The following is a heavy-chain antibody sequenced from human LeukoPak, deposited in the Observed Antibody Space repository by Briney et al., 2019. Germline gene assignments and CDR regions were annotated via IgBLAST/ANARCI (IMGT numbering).Heavy chain of an antibody. Sequence: GGSLTLSCAASGFTFSIYALSWVRQAPGRRLEWVSGIIGAGSTYYADSVKGRFTVSRDQSGNTVYLRMTRLRAEDTAIYYCVKDLRQGDGFWDIDYWGQGTLVTVSS. CDR3: VKDLRQGDGFWDIDY. CDR1: GFTFSIYA. CDR2: IIGAGST. D-gene: IGHD5-24*01. J-gene: IGHJ4*02. V-gene: IGHV3-23*01.